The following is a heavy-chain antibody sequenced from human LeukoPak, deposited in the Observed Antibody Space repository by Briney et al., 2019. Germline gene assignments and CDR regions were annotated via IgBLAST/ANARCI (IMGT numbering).Heavy chain of an antibody. CDR3: ARESPGNFDF. D-gene: IGHD1-26*01. J-gene: IGHJ4*02. CDR2: ISAHTGDT. V-gene: IGHV1-18*01. Sequence: GASVKVSCKASGYTFTNYGINWVRQAPGQGLEWVGWISAHTGDTNYAQKVQGRVTMTTDTSTSTIDMELRSLKSDDTAIYYCARESPGNFDFWGQGTLVTVSS. CDR1: GYTFTNYG.